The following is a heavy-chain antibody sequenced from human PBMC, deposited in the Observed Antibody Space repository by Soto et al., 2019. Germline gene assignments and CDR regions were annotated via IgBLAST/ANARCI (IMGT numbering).Heavy chain of an antibody. CDR1: GFTVSSNY. CDR3: ASDIFTWFHAFGI. J-gene: IGHJ3*02. D-gene: IGHD3-10*01. CDR2: IYSGGST. Sequence: GGSLRLSCAASGFTVSSNYMSWVRQAPGKGLEWVSVIYSGGSTYYADSVKGRFTISRDNSKNTLYLQMNSLRAEDTAVYYCASDIFTWFHAFGIWGQGTMVTVSS. V-gene: IGHV3-66*01.